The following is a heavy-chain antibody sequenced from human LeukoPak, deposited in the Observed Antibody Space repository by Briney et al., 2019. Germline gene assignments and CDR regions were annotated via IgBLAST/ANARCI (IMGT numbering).Heavy chain of an antibody. CDR1: GYTFTSYY. V-gene: IGHV1-46*01. Sequence: ASVKVSCKASGYTFTSYYMHWVRQAPGQGLEWMGIINPSGGSTSYAQKFQGRVTMTRDTSTSTVYMELSSLRSEDTAVYYCARTQFPAYYYDSSGYDYWGQGTLVTVSS. CDR3: ARTQFPAYYYDSSGYDY. CDR2: INPSGGST. J-gene: IGHJ4*02. D-gene: IGHD3-22*01.